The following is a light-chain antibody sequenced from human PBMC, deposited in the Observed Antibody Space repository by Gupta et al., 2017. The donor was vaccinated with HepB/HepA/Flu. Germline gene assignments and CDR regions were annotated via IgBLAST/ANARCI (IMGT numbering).Light chain of an antibody. Sequence: QSVLPQPPSVSGAPGQTATISGAGGSSNIGADYDVHWYQQLPGTAPKLLIHGNKNRASGVPDRFSGSKSGTSASLAITGLQAEDEADYDYQSYDNGMSGVVFGGGTKVTVL. CDR1: SSNIGADYD. J-gene: IGLJ2*01. CDR3: QSYDNGMSGVV. V-gene: IGLV1-40*01. CDR2: GNK.